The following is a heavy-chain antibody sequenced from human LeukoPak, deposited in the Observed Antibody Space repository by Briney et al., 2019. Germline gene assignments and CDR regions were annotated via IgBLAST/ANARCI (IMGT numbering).Heavy chain of an antibody. D-gene: IGHD3-22*01. CDR1: GFTFSTYW. J-gene: IGHJ1*01. CDR3: ARAPSEIGGYYPEYFRH. Sequence: GGALRLSCAAPGFTFSTYWMHWGRQTPGKGLGWVSRIKSDGSTNYADSVKGRFTISRDNANNTLSLQMNSLRPEDTGVYYCARAPSEIGGYYPEYFRHWGQGTLVTVSS. V-gene: IGHV3-74*01. CDR2: IKSDGST.